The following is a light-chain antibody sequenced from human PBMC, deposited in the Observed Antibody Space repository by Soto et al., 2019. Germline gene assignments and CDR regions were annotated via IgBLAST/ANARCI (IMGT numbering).Light chain of an antibody. CDR3: QVRSDCHPLTYT. CDR1: QSVDTM. V-gene: IGKV3D-11*02. CDR2: ETS. Sequence: EIVLTQSPATLSLSAGERVTLSCRSSQSVDTMVAWYQQQVGRTPRLLIYETSSRATGVPARFSGSGSGTDFTLTISRLEPEDFAIYFGQVRSDCHPLTYTFGGGTKLEGK. J-gene: IGKJ2*01.